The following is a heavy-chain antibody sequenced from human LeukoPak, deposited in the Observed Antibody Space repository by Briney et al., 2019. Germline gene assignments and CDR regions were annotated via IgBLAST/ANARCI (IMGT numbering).Heavy chain of an antibody. CDR1: GFTVSSNY. J-gene: IGHJ4*02. CDR2: IYVGGRT. V-gene: IGHV3-53*01. D-gene: IGHD5-12*01. CDR3: ASTSGYTHYYFDC. Sequence: GGSLRLSCAASGFTVSSNYMSWVRQAPGKGLDWVSVIYVGGRTYYADSVKGRFTISRDNSKNTLYLQMNSLRAEDTAVYYCASTSGYTHYYFDCWGQGTLVTVSS.